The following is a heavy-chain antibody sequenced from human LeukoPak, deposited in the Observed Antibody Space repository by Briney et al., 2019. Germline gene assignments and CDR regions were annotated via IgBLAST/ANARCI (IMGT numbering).Heavy chain of an antibody. CDR1: GFTFSTYG. CDR3: TRDPWGPRRRERSDYYYGMDV. V-gene: IGHV3-30-3*01. D-gene: IGHD7-27*01. Sequence: GGSLRLSCAASGFTFSTYGLHWVRQAPGKGLEWVAVISTGGTNTFYTDSVKGRFTISRDDSKNSLYLQMNNVRGEDTAVYYCTRDPWGPRRRERSDYYYGMDVWGQGTTVTVSS. CDR2: ISTGGTNT. J-gene: IGHJ6*02.